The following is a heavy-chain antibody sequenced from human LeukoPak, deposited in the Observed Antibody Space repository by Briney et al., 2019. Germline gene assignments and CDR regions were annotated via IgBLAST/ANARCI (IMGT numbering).Heavy chain of an antibody. CDR3: AKEPWSFDY. D-gene: IGHD2-8*02. CDR1: GFTFSTYG. V-gene: IGHV3-23*01. J-gene: IGHJ4*02. CDR2: SGRDGNT. Sequence: GGSLRLSFAASGFTFSTYGMNWVRQAPGKGLEWVSASGRDGNTYYADSVKGRFTISRDNSKNTLYLQMNSLRAEDTAVYYCAKEPWSFDYWGQGTLVTVSS.